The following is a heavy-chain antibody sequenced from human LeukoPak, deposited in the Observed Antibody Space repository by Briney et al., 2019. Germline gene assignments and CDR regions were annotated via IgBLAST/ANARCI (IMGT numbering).Heavy chain of an antibody. CDR1: GYSFTSYW. D-gene: IGHD6-13*01. CDR2: IYPGDSDT. V-gene: IGHV5-51*01. CDR3: ARQIGSSCFDY. J-gene: IGHJ4*02. Sequence: GEYLKISCKGSGYSFTSYWIGWVRQMPGKGVEWRGIIYPGDSDTRYSPSFQGQVTISADKYTSTAYLQWRSLKASDTAMYYCARQIGSSCFDYWGQGTLVTVSS.